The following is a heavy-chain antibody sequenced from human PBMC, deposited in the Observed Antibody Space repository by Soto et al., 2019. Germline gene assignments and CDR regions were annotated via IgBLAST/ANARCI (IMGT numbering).Heavy chain of an antibody. CDR1: GYTLTELS. CDR2: FDPEDGET. V-gene: IGHV1-24*01. CDR3: ATTRWGTAMVRSFDY. Sequence: ASVKVSCKVSGYTLTELSMHWVRQAPGKGLEWMGGFDPEDGETIYAQKFQGRVTMTEDTSTDTAYMELSSLRAEDTAVYYCATTRWGTAMVRSFDYWGQGTLVTVLL. D-gene: IGHD5-18*01. J-gene: IGHJ4*02.